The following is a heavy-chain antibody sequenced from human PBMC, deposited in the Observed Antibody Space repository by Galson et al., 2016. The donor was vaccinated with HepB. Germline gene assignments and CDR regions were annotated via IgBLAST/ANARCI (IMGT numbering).Heavy chain of an antibody. CDR2: TYYRSTWYN. D-gene: IGHD6-25*01. Sequence: CAISGDSVSSHSAAWNWNRQSPSRGLEWLGRTYYRSTWYNDYAESVKSRITINPDTSKNQFSLQLHSVTPDDTAFYYCAGEGASGYALDYWGQGTLVTVSS. V-gene: IGHV6-1*01. CDR1: GDSVSSHSAA. CDR3: AGEGASGYALDY. J-gene: IGHJ4*02.